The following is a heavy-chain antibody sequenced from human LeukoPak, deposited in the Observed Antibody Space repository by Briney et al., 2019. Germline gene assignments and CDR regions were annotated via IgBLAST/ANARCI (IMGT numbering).Heavy chain of an antibody. V-gene: IGHV1-18*01. CDR1: GFTFTSHG. Sequence: ASVKVSCKASGFTFTSHGFTWVRQAPGQGLEWMGWISAYNGDTHSAERFQGRVTLTTDTSTSTAYMELRSLRSDDTAVYYCARYPYDYVWGIPFDYWGQGTLVTVSS. CDR2: ISAYNGDT. J-gene: IGHJ4*02. CDR3: ARYPYDYVWGIPFDY. D-gene: IGHD3-16*01.